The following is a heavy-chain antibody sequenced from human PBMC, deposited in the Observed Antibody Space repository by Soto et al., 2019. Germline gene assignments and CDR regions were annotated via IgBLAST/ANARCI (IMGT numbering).Heavy chain of an antibody. CDR2: IYYSGST. CDR3: ASLSSSSTLGDY. D-gene: IGHD6-13*01. Sequence: SETLSLTCTVSGGSISSYYWSWIRQPPGKGLEWIGYIYYSGSTNYNPSLKSRVTISVDTSKNQFSLKLSSVTAADTAVYYCASLSSSSTLGDYWGQGTLVTVSS. J-gene: IGHJ4*02. CDR1: GGSISSYY. V-gene: IGHV4-59*01.